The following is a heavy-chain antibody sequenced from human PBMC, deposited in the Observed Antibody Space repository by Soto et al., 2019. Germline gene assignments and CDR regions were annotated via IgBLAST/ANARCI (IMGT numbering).Heavy chain of an antibody. CDR2: IIPILGKP. J-gene: IGHJ4*02. CDR1: GGTFSSYT. V-gene: IGHV1-69*02. CDR3: ATDVDLPYEF. D-gene: IGHD3-16*01. Sequence: QVQLVQSGAAVKKPGSSVKVSCKTSGGTFSSYTVNWVRQAPGQGPEGMGRIIPILGKPNYAQKFQGRATITAETSTSTAYMEVTSLRSDVTAVYYCATDVDLPYEFWGQGTLVTVS.